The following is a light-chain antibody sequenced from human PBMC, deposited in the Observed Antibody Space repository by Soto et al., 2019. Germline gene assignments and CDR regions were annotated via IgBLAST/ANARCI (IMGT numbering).Light chain of an antibody. CDR2: DVS. CDR1: SSDVGGYNS. V-gene: IGLV2-14*03. Sequence: QSALTQPASVSGSPGQSITMSCTGTSSDVGGYNSVSWYQQHPGKAPKLMIYDVSNRPSGVSNRFSGSKSVNTASLTISGLQAEDEADYYCSSYTSTSTVVFRGGTKLTVL. CDR3: SSYTSTSTVV. J-gene: IGLJ2*01.